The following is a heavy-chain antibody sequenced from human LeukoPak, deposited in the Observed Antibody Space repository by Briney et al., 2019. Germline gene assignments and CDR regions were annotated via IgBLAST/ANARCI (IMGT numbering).Heavy chain of an antibody. J-gene: IGHJ4*02. D-gene: IGHD5-12*01. V-gene: IGHV4-59*08. CDR2: IYNSGST. CDR3: ARQGGYASPFDY. Sequence: PSETLSLTCTVPGGSVSSYYWSWIRQPPGKGLEWIGNIYNSGSTNYNPSLKSRVTISVDSSKKQFSLKLISVTAADTAVYYCARQGGYASPFDYWAREPWSPSPQ. CDR1: GGSVSSYY.